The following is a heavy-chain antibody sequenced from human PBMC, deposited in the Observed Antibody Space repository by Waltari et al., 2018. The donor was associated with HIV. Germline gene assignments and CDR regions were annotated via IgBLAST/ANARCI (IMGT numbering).Heavy chain of an antibody. D-gene: IGHD3-22*01. V-gene: IGHV1-2*02. Sequence: QVQLVQSGTEVKKTGASVKVSCKDSGYTFTGYSMHWVRQAPGQGLEWMGWINPNSGGTNYAQKFQGRVTMTRDTSISTAYMELSRLRSDDTAVYYCARSLGDYDSSGYLDYWGQGTLVTVSS. J-gene: IGHJ4*02. CDR2: INPNSGGT. CDR1: GYTFTGYS. CDR3: ARSLGDYDSSGYLDY.